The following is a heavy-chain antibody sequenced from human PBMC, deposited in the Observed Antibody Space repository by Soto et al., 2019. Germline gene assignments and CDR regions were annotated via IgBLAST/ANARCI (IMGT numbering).Heavy chain of an antibody. V-gene: IGHV4-34*01. CDR3: ASTARKDGYNSGFDY. J-gene: IGHJ4*02. CDR2: INHSGST. D-gene: IGHD5-12*01. CDR1: GGSFSGYY. Sequence: ETLSLTCAVYGGSFSGYYWSWIRQPPGKGLEWIGEINHSGSTNYNPSLKSRVTISVDTSKNQFSLKLSSVTAADTAVYYCASTARKDGYNSGFDYWGQGTLVTVSS.